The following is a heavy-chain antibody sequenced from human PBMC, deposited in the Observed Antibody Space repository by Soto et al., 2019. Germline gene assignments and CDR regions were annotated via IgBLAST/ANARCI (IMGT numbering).Heavy chain of an antibody. J-gene: IGHJ4*02. CDR1: GFTFDNYA. Sequence: EVQLVESGGGLVQPGRSPRLSCAASGFTFDNYAMHWVRQAPGKGLEWVTGISWNSDTIGYADPVKGRFTISRDNAKNSLYLQMNSLRAEDTAFYYCARDVWSRASGPPDSWGQGTLVTVSS. CDR2: ISWNSDTI. CDR3: ARDVWSRASGPPDS. V-gene: IGHV3-9*01. D-gene: IGHD3-10*01.